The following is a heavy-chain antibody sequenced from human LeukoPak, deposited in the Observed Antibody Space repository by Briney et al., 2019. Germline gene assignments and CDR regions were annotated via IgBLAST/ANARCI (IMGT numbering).Heavy chain of an antibody. V-gene: IGHV1-18*01. CDR2: ISAYNGNS. Sequence: ASVKVSCKASGYTFTSYGISWVRQAPGQGLEWMGWISAYNGNSNYAQKLQGRVTITRDRSMSTAYMELSSLRSEDTAMYYCASHYYDSSGYGFDYWGQGTLVTVSS. CDR3: ASHYYDSSGYGFDY. J-gene: IGHJ4*02. D-gene: IGHD3-22*01. CDR1: GYTFTSYG.